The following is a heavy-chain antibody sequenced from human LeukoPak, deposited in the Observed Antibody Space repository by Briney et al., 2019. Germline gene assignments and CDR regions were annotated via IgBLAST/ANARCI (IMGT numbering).Heavy chain of an antibody. CDR2: IKTDGSEK. Sequence: GGSLRLSCAASGFTFSNFWMSWIRQVLGKGLEWVAHIKTDGSEKYYVDSVKGRFTISRDNPNKSLYLQMNSLSVEDTAIYYCTGIVYWGQGTRVTVSS. CDR3: TGIVY. J-gene: IGHJ4*02. V-gene: IGHV3-7*01. CDR1: GFTFSNFW.